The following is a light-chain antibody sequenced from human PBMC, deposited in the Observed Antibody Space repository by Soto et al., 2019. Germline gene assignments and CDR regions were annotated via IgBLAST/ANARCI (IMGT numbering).Light chain of an antibody. CDR3: QQYSSSPWT. CDR1: QSVTSSY. CDR2: GAS. J-gene: IGKJ1*01. Sequence: EIVLTQSPGTLSLSPGERATLSCRASQSVTSSYLAWYQQKPGQAPGLLIYGASSRATVIPDRFSGSGSGTDFTLTSSRLEPEDFAVYYCQQYSSSPWTFGQGTKVEIK. V-gene: IGKV3-20*01.